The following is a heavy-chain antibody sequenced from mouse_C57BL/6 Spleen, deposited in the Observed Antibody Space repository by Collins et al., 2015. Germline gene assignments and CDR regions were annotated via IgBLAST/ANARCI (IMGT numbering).Heavy chain of an antibody. J-gene: IGHJ3*01. D-gene: IGHD4-1*01. V-gene: IGHV1-82*01. CDR2: IYPGDGDT. CDR3: AAPGTPIAY. CDR1: GYAFSSSW. Sequence: QVQLQQSGPELVKPGASVKISCKASGYAFSSSWMNWVKQRPGKGLEWIGRIYPGDGDTNYNGKFKGKATLTADKSSSTAYVQLSSLTSEDSAVYFCAAPGTPIAYWGQGTLVTVSA.